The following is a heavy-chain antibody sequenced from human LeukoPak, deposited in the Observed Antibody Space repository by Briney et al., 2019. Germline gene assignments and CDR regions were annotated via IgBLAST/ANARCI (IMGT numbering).Heavy chain of an antibody. CDR3: TTDIGLTYYYDSSGSHYFDY. D-gene: IGHD3-22*01. CDR2: IKSKTDGGTT. V-gene: IGHV3-15*01. J-gene: IGHJ4*02. CDR1: GFTFSNAW. Sequence: GGSLRLSCAASGFTFSNAWMSWVRQAPGKGLGWVGRIKSKTDGGTTDYAAPVKGRFTISRDDSKNTLYLQMNSLKTEDTAVYYCTTDIGLTYYYDSSGSHYFDYWGQGTLVTVSS.